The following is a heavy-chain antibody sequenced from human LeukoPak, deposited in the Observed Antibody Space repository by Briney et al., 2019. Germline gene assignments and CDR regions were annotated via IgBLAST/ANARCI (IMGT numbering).Heavy chain of an antibody. CDR2: ISANNGNT. CDR3: ARVGVVVPSACFVP. D-gene: IGHD2-2*01. CDR1: GYNFGIFG. Sequence: GASGKVSCKASGYNFGIFGMSWVRQAPGQRLEWMGWISANNGNTKYEHKRQGRVTMTTDTSTGTAYMELRSLRSDDTAVYYCARVGVVVPSACFVPWGQGTLVTVSS. J-gene: IGHJ5*02. V-gene: IGHV1-18*01.